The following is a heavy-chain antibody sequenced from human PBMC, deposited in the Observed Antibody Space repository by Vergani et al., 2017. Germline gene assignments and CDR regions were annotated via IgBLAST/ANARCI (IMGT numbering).Heavy chain of an antibody. V-gene: IGHV3-30-3*01. CDR3: ARAEDLDYMDF. D-gene: IGHD3/OR15-3a*01. J-gene: IGHJ6*03. CDR2: ISYDGSNK. CDR1: GFTFSSYA. Sequence: QVQLVESGGGVVQPGRSLRLSCAASGFTFSSYAMHWVRQAPGKGLEWVAVISYDGSNKYYADSVKGRFTISRDNSKNTLYLQMNSLRAEDTAVYYCARAEDLDYMDFWGKGTPVTVSS.